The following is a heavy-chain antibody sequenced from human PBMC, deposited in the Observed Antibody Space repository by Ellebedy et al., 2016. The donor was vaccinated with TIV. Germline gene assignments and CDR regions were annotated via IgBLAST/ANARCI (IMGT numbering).Heavy chain of an antibody. Sequence: AASVKVSCKVSGGTFSRHPISWVRQAPGQGLEWMGGIIPIFGTPNYAQKFQGRVTISADESTSTVYMELSRLRSEGAAVDYCARPYGGSHGGAFDIWGQGTMVTVSS. V-gene: IGHV1-69*13. J-gene: IGHJ3*02. CDR1: GGTFSRHP. CDR2: IIPIFGTP. CDR3: ARPYGGSHGGAFDI. D-gene: IGHD1-26*01.